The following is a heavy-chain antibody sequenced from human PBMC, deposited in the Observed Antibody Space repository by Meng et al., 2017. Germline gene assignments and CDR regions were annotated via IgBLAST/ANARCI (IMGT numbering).Heavy chain of an antibody. CDR2: ISGDGSIT. V-gene: IGHV3-74*01. Sequence: VQLVEAGGGLVQPGGSLRISCAASGFTFNNYWMHWVRQVPGKGLVWVSRISGDGSITNYADSVKGRFTISRDNAKNTLYLQMNSLRPEDTAVYYCLDEAPRSDYWGQGSLVTVSS. CDR1: GFTFNNYW. CDR3: LDEAPRSDY. D-gene: IGHD1-1*01. J-gene: IGHJ4*02.